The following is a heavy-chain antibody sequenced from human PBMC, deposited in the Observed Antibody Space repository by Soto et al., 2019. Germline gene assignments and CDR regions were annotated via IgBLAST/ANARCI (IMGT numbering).Heavy chain of an antibody. J-gene: IGHJ4*02. V-gene: IGHV3-23*01. D-gene: IGHD2-2*01. Sequence: GGSLRLSCAASGFTFSSYAMSWVRQAPGKGLEWVSAISGSGGSTYYAESVKGRLTISRDNSKNTLYLQMNSLRAEDTAVYYCAKDRYQLLLYPLGGSANWGQGTLVTVSS. CDR3: AKDRYQLLLYPLGGSAN. CDR2: ISGSGGST. CDR1: GFTFSSYA.